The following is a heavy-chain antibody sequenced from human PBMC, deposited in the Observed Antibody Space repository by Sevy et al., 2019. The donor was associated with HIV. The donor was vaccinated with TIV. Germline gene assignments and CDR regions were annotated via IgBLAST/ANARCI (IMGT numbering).Heavy chain of an antibody. CDR1: GYTFTNYY. CDR3: VRDRRGYDSTAYFYDY. V-gene: IGHV1-46*01. Sequence: ASVKVSCKASGYTFTNYYMHWVRQAPGQGLEWMGIINLSGGSTTYAQKFQDRVTMTRDTSTSTVYMELSSLRSEDTAVYYCVRDRRGYDSTAYFYDYWGQGTLVTVSS. J-gene: IGHJ4*01. CDR2: INLSGGST. D-gene: IGHD3-22*01.